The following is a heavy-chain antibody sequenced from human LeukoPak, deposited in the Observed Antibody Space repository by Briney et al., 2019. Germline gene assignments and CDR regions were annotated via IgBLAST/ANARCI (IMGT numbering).Heavy chain of an antibody. J-gene: IGHJ4*02. D-gene: IGHD6-19*01. V-gene: IGHV1-2*06. CDR3: ARVPGSGWYKDY. CDR1: GYTFTSYY. Sequence: GASVKVSCKASGYTFTSYYMHWGRQAPGQGLEWMGRINPNSGGTNYAQKFQGRVTMTRETSISTAYMELSRLRSDDTAVYYCARVPGSGWYKDYWGQGTLVTVSS. CDR2: INPNSGGT.